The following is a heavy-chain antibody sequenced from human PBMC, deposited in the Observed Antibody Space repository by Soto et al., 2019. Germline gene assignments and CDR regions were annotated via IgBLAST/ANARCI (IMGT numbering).Heavy chain of an antibody. CDR1: GGTFSSYA. V-gene: IGHV1-69*01. Sequence: QVQLVQSGAEVKKPGSSVKVSCKASGGTFSSYAISWVRQAPGQGHEWMGGIIPIFGTANYAQKFQGRVTITADESTSTAYMELSSLRSEDTAVYYCAREMLWLLTHYNWFDPWGQGTLVTVSS. J-gene: IGHJ5*02. CDR3: AREMLWLLTHYNWFDP. CDR2: IIPIFGTA. D-gene: IGHD3-22*01.